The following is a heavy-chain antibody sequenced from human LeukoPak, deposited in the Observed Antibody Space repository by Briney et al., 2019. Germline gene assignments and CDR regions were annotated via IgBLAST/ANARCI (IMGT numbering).Heavy chain of an antibody. J-gene: IGHJ4*02. V-gene: IGHV4-59*01. CDR2: IYYSGST. CDR3: ARKNYYDSSGYSFYFDY. D-gene: IGHD3-22*01. Sequence: SETLSLTCTVSGGSISSYYWSWIRQPPGKGLEWIGYIYYSGSTNYNPSLKSRVTISVNTSKNQFSLKLSSVTAADTAAYYCARKNYYDSSGYSFYFDYWGQGTLVTVSS. CDR1: GGSISSYY.